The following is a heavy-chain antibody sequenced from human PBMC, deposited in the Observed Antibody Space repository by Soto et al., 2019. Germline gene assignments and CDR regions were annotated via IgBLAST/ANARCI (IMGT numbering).Heavy chain of an antibody. J-gene: IGHJ1*01. Sequence: QVQLVESGGGVVQPGRSLRLSCAASGFTFSSYGMHWVRQAPGKGLEWVAVIWYDGSNKYYADSVKGRFTISRDNSKNTLYLQMNSLRAEDTAVYYCASDEDYYDSTSAFQHWGQGTLVTVSS. CDR1: GFTFSSYG. V-gene: IGHV3-33*01. CDR2: IWYDGSNK. CDR3: ASDEDYYDSTSAFQH. D-gene: IGHD3-22*01.